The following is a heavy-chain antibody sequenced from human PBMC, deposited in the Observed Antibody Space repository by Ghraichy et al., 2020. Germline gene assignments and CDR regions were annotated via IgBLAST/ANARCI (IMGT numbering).Heavy chain of an antibody. Sequence: GESLNISCAASGFTVSSNYMTWVRQAPGKGLEWFSIINSGGSTDYAASVKGRFTISRDISKSTVYLQMDSLRAEDTAIYYCARVQISSAFKRLDSWGQGTLGAVGS. CDR3: ARVQISSAFKRLDS. CDR1: GFTVSSNY. V-gene: IGHV3-53*01. J-gene: IGHJ4*02. CDR2: INSGGST. D-gene: IGHD3-22*01.